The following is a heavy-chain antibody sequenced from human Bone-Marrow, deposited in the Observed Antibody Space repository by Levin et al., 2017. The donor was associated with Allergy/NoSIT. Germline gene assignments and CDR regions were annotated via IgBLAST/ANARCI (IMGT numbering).Heavy chain of an antibody. CDR3: ARGGKNDAFDV. CDR2: IYSGGSS. J-gene: IGHJ3*01. V-gene: IGHV3-53*05. Sequence: LSLTCAASGFRVSNYYMSWVRQAPGKGLECVSVIYSGGSSYFADSVKGRFTISRGNSKNTLSLQMNDLRPEDTAVYYCARGGKNDAFDVWGQGTMVTVSS. CDR1: GFRVSNYY.